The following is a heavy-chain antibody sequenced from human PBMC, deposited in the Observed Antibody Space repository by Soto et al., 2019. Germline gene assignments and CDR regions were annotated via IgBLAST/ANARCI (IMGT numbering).Heavy chain of an antibody. CDR2: ISGSGGST. J-gene: IGHJ6*02. V-gene: IGHV3-23*01. CDR3: ARPANYGDYYYYGMDV. D-gene: IGHD4-17*01. CDR1: GFTFSSYA. Sequence: GGSLRLSCAASGFTFSSYAMSWVRQAPGKGLEWVSAISGSGGSTYYADSVKGRFTISRDNSKNTLYLQMNSLRAEDTAVYYWARPANYGDYYYYGMDVWGQGTTVTVSS.